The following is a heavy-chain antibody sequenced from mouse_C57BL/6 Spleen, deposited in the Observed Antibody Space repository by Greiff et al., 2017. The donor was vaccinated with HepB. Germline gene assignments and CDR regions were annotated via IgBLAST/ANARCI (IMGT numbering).Heavy chain of an antibody. D-gene: IGHD2-2*01. CDR1: GFNIKDYY. Sequence: EVQLQQSGAELVKPGASVKLSCTASGFNIKDYYMHWVKQRTEQGLEWIGRIDPEDGETKYAPKFQGKATITADTSSNTAYLPRSSLTSEDTAVYYCAREGSTMVSYYAMDYWGQGTSVTVSS. J-gene: IGHJ4*01. V-gene: IGHV14-2*01. CDR3: AREGSTMVSYYAMDY. CDR2: IDPEDGET.